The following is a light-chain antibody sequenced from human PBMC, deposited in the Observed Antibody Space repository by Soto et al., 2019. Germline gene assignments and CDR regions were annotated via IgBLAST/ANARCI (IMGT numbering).Light chain of an antibody. CDR1: QGITDD. CDR2: AAS. J-gene: IGKJ1*01. V-gene: IGKV1-6*01. Sequence: AIQMTQSPSSLSASVGDRVTITCRASQGITDDLGWYQQKPGKAPKLLIYAASSLQSGVPSRFSGSGSGTDFTLTISSLQPEDFATYYCLQNFNFPWTLGLGTKVDIK. CDR3: LQNFNFPWT.